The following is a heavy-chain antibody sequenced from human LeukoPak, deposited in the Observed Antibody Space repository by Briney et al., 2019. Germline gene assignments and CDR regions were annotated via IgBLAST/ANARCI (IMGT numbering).Heavy chain of an antibody. CDR3: ARRHHFGFLDS. J-gene: IGHJ4*02. CDR2: IKQDGSEK. CDR1: GVMFPSYW. D-gene: IGHD3-10*01. Sequence: GGSLRLSCAASGVMFPSYWMTWVRQAPGKGLEWVANIKQDGSEKYYVDSVKGRFTISRDIAKNSVYLQMNSLRAEDTAVYYCARRHHFGFLDSWGQGTLVTVSS. V-gene: IGHV3-7*04.